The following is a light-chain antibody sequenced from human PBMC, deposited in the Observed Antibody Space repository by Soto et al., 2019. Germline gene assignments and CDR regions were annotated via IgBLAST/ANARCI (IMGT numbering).Light chain of an antibody. CDR1: QTISSW. CDR2: KAS. V-gene: IGKV1-5*03. CDR3: QQYNDWPR. Sequence: DIRMTQSPSTLSGSVGDRVTITCRASQTISSWLAWYQQKPGKAPKLLIYKASTLQSGVPSRFSGSGSGTGFTLTISSLQSEDFAIYYCQQYNDWPRFGPGTKVDIK. J-gene: IGKJ3*01.